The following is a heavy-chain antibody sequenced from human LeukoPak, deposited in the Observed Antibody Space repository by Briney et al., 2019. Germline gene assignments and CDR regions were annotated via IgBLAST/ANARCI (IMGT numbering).Heavy chain of an antibody. D-gene: IGHD6-13*01. V-gene: IGHV4-59*01. CDR2: IYYSGST. CDR1: GRSIGTYY. Sequence: KASETLSLTCTVSGRSIGTYYWNWIRQPPGKGLEWIGYIYYSGSTNYNPSLKSRVTISVDTSKNQFSLKLSSVTAADTAVYYCARSITSSWYGDFQHWGQGTLVTVSS. J-gene: IGHJ1*01. CDR3: ARSITSSWYGDFQH.